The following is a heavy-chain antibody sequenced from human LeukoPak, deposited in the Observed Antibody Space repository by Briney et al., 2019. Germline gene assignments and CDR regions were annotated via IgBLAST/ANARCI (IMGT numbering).Heavy chain of an antibody. Sequence: SETLSLTCAVSGGSISSGGYSWSWIRQPPGKGLEWIGYIYHSGSTYYNPSLKGRVTISVDRSKNQFSLKLSSVTAADTAVYYCARVPGVSTWFDPWGQGTLVTVSS. J-gene: IGHJ5*02. V-gene: IGHV4-30-2*01. CDR3: ARVPGVSTWFDP. D-gene: IGHD3-3*01. CDR1: GGSISSGGYS. CDR2: IYHSGST.